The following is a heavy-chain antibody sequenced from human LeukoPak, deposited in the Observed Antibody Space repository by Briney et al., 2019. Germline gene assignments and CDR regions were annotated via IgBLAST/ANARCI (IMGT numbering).Heavy chain of an antibody. V-gene: IGHV4-39*01. D-gene: IGHD2-2*01. CDR1: GGSISSGGYY. J-gene: IGHJ5*02. Sequence: PSETLSLTCTVSGGSISSGGYYWSWIRQHPGKGLEWIGYIYYTGSTYYNPSLKSRVTIFVDPSKNQFSLNLRSVTAADTAVYYCARHERCSSINCIYNWFDPWGQGTLVIVSS. CDR2: IYYTGST. CDR3: ARHERCSSINCIYNWFDP.